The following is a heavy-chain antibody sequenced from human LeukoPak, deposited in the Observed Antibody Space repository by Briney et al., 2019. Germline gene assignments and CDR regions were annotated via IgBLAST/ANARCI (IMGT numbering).Heavy chain of an antibody. CDR3: ARDAVVVPAAISRYYYYYMDV. J-gene: IGHJ6*03. V-gene: IGHV4-4*07. CDR2: IYTSGST. Sequence: SGTLSLTCTVSGGSISSYYWSWIRQPAGKGLEWIGRIYTSGSTNYNPSLKSRVTMSVDTSKNQFSLKLSSVTAADTAVYYCARDAVVVPAAISRYYYYYMDVWGKGTTVTVSS. D-gene: IGHD2-2*02. CDR1: GGSISSYY.